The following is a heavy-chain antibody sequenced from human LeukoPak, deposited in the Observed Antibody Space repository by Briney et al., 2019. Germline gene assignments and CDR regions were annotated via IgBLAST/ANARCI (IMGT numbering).Heavy chain of an antibody. J-gene: IGHJ4*02. CDR2: XYXGDSDT. Sequence: GEXLXISCXGSGYTFTXXXXXXVRQMPGXXXXWMGIXYXGDSDTXXXPSFQGXVXISVDKSISTAYLQWSSLKASDTAMYYCARRGSGWYVDYWGQGTLVTVSS. CDR3: ARRGSGWYVDY. V-gene: IGHV5-51*01. D-gene: IGHD6-19*01. CDR1: GYTFTXXX.